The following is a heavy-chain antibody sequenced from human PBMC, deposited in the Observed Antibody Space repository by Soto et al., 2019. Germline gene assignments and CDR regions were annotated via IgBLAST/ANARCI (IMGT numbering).Heavy chain of an antibody. CDR1: GDTVNNGDYF. CDR3: ARGAVFDFVAAFQRVLDP. CDR2: IYFTGST. J-gene: IGHJ5*02. Sequence: SETLSLTCTVSGDTVNNGDYFWSWIRQTPGKGLEWLGYIYFTGSTYYSPSLKSRLHISMDKSKNHFSLEMTSVTVADTAVYFCARGAVFDFVAAFQRVLDPSGPGSVDTVSS. V-gene: IGHV4-30-4*01. D-gene: IGHD6-19*01.